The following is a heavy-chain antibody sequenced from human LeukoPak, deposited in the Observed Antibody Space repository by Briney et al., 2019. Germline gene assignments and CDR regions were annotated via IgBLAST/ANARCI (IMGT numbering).Heavy chain of an antibody. CDR3: ARAGIYSSSNWFDP. V-gene: IGHV4-34*01. CDR2: INHSGST. Sequence: SETLSLTCAVYGGSFSGYYWSWLRQPPGKGLEWIGEINHSGSTNYNPSLKSRVTISVDTSKNQFSLKLSSVTAADTAVYYCARAGIYSSSNWFDPWGQGTLVTVSS. CDR1: GGSFSGYY. J-gene: IGHJ5*02. D-gene: IGHD6-13*01.